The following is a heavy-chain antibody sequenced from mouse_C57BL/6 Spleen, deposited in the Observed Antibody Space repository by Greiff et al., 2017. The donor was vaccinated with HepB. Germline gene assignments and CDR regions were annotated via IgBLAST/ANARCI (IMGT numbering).Heavy chain of an antibody. CDR1: GYTFTSYW. V-gene: IGHV1-55*01. Sequence: QVQLQQPGAELVKPGASVKMSCKASGYTFTSYWITWVKQRPGQGLEWIGDIYPGSGSTNYNEKFKSKATLTVDTSSSTAYMQLSSLTSEDSAVYYCAREDYGKDYFDSWGQGTTLTVSS. D-gene: IGHD1-1*01. CDR2: IYPGSGST. CDR3: AREDYGKDYFDS. J-gene: IGHJ2*01.